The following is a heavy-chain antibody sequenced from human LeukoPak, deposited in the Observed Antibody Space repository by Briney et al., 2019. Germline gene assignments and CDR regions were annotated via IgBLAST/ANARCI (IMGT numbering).Heavy chain of an antibody. CDR1: GFTFSSYT. D-gene: IGHD3-22*01. Sequence: GGSLRLSCAASGFTFSSYTMHWVRQAPGKGLEWVAVISYDGSNKYYADSVKGRFTISRDNSKNTLYLQMNSLRAEDTAVYYCARLWSDSSGYYLDYWGQGTLVTVSS. V-gene: IGHV3-30-3*01. CDR3: ARLWSDSSGYYLDY. CDR2: ISYDGSNK. J-gene: IGHJ4*02.